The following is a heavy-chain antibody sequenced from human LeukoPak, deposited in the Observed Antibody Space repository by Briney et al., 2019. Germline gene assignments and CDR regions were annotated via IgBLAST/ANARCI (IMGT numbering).Heavy chain of an antibody. CDR2: IYTSGSSGST. V-gene: IGHV4-4*07. D-gene: IGHD2-8*01. CDR3: ARGNGYFDY. J-gene: IGHJ4*02. Sequence: SETLSLTCSVSGASISTYYWSSIRQPAGKGLEWIGRIYTSGSSGSTNYNPSLKSRVTMSVDTSKNQFSLKLSSVTAADTAVYYCARGNGYFDYWGQGTLVTVSS. CDR1: GASISTYY.